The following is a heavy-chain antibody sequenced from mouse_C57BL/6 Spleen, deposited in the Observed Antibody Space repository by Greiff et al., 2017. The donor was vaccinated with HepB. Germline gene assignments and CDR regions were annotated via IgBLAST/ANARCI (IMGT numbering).Heavy chain of an antibody. CDR2: IDPSDSYT. D-gene: IGHD1-1*01. CDR3: ARAYGSFDY. V-gene: IGHV1-50*01. Sequence: QVQLQQSGAELVKPGASVKLSCKASGYTFTSYWMQWVKQRPGQGLEWIGEIDPSDSYTNYNQKFKGKATLTVDTSSSTAYMQLSSLTSEDSAVYYCARAYGSFDYWGQGTTLTVSS. J-gene: IGHJ2*01. CDR1: GYTFTSYW.